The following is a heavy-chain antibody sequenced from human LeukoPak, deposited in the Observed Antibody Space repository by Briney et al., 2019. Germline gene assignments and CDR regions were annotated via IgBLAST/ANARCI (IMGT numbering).Heavy chain of an antibody. CDR1: GFTFRSYA. CDR2: ISGSGT. CDR3: ARDPNGDYIGAFDM. V-gene: IGHV3-23*01. D-gene: IGHD4-17*01. Sequence: GGSLRLSCATSGFTFRSYAMIWVRQAPERGLQWVSGISGSGTYYADFAKGRLTISRDNSKNTLYLQMNSLRAEDTATYYCARDPNGDYIGAFDMWGQGTMVTVS. J-gene: IGHJ3*02.